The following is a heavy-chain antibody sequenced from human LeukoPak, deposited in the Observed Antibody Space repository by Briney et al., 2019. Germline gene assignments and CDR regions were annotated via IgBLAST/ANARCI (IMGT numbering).Heavy chain of an antibody. CDR3: ARDGLSRYSSSWYEDY. CDR2: IYYSGST. D-gene: IGHD6-13*01. J-gene: IGHJ4*02. V-gene: IGHV4-39*07. Sequence: SETLSLTCTVSGGSISSSSYYWGWIRQPPGKGLEWIVSIYYSGSTYYNPSLKSRVTISVDTSKNQFSLKLSSVTAAGTAVYYCARDGLSRYSSSWYEDYWGQGTLVTVSS. CDR1: GGSISSSSYY.